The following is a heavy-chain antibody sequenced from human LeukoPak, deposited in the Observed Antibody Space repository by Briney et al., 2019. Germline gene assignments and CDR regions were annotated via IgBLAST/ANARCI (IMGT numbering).Heavy chain of an antibody. CDR1: GYSFADYY. CDR2: IKPNSGGT. CDR3: ARNLAVAPHAYYFDY. Sequence: ASVKVSCKASGYSFADYYMHWVRQAPGQGLEWMGWIKPNSGGTRSAQKFQGRVTMTRDTYISTAYMELSSLRSEDMAVYYCARNLAVAPHAYYFDYWGQGTLVTVSS. D-gene: IGHD6-19*01. J-gene: IGHJ4*02. V-gene: IGHV1-2*02.